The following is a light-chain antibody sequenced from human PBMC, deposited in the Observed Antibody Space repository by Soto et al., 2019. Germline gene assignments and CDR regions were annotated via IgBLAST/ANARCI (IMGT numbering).Light chain of an antibody. CDR3: QQRSNVLFT. V-gene: IGKV3-11*01. CDR2: DAS. J-gene: IGKJ3*01. Sequence: EIVLTQSPATLSLSPGERSTLSCRASQSVSSYLAWYQQKPGKAPRLLIYDASNRATGIPARFSGSGSGTDFPLTISSLVPEDFAVYYCQQRSNVLFTFGPGTKVDIK. CDR1: QSVSSY.